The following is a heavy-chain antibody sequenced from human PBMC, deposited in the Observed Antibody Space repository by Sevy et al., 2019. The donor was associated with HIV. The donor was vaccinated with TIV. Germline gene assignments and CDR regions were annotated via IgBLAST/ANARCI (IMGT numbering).Heavy chain of an antibody. CDR3: AKVTGVTMVRGVIIKGGYFDY. V-gene: IGHV3-23*01. CDR1: GFTFSSYA. CDR2: ISGSGGST. J-gene: IGHJ4*02. Sequence: GGSLRLSCAASGFTFSSYAMSWVRQAPGKGLEWVSAISGSGGSTYYADSVKGRFTISRDNSKNTLYLQMNGLRAEDTAVYYCAKVTGVTMVRGVIIKGGYFDYWGQGTLVTVSS. D-gene: IGHD3-10*01.